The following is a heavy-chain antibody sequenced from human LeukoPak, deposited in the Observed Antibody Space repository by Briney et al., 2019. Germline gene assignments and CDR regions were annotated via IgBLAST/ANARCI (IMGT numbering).Heavy chain of an antibody. CDR2: ISAYNGIT. CDR1: GYTCMSYG. J-gene: IGHJ5*02. V-gene: IGHV1-18*01. Sequence: GASVKVSCKTSGYTCMSYGITWVRQAPGQGLEWMGWISAYNGITNYAPKLQGRVAMTTDISTNTAYMELRSLTSDDTAVYYCARGDYDIRSGYYEHGLDPWGRGTLVTVSS. CDR3: ARGDYDIRSGYYEHGLDP. D-gene: IGHD3-3*01.